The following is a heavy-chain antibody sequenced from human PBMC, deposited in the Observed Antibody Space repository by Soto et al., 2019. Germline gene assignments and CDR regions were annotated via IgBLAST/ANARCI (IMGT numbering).Heavy chain of an antibody. V-gene: IGHV3-30*18. CDR2: ISYDGSNK. J-gene: IGHJ4*02. Sequence: HVQLVESGGGVVQPGRSLRLSCAASGFTFSSYGMHWVRQAPGKGLEWVAVISYDGSNKYYADSVKGRFTISRDNSKNTLYLQMNSLRAEDTAVYYCAKDHVGERPDYWGKGTLVPVSS. CDR1: GFTFSSYG. CDR3: AKDHVGERPDY. D-gene: IGHD3-10*02.